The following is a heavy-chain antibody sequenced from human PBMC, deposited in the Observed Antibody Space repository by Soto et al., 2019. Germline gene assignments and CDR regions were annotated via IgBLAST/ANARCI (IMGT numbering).Heavy chain of an antibody. J-gene: IGHJ4*02. Sequence: EVQLLESGGGLVQAGGSLRLSCSASGFSFSTYAMSWVRQAPGKGPEWVSAISGSGGSTYYADSVKGRFTISRDNSKNTLYLQMNSLRAEDTAVYYCAKNWDTTFSSSSHWGQGTLVTVSS. CDR3: AKNWDTTFSSSSH. D-gene: IGHD6-6*01. V-gene: IGHV3-23*01. CDR1: GFSFSTYA. CDR2: ISGSGGST.